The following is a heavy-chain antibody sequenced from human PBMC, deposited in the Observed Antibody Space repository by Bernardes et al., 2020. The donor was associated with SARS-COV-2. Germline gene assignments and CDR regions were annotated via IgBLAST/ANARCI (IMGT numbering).Heavy chain of an antibody. CDR2: ISCSGGST. CDR1: GFTFSSYA. Sequence: GSLSPSCAASGFTFSSYAMSWVRQAPGKGLEWVSAISCSGGSTYYADSVKGRFTISRDNSKNTLYLQMNSLRAEDTAVYYCAKLQGTTATSPDYWGQGTLVTVSS. CDR3: AKLQGTTATSPDY. D-gene: IGHD4-17*01. J-gene: IGHJ4*02. V-gene: IGHV3-23*01.